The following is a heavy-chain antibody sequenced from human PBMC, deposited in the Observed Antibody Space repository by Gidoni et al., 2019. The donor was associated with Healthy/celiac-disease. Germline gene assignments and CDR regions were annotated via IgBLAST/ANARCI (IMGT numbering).Heavy chain of an antibody. D-gene: IGHD4-17*01. J-gene: IGHJ4*02. CDR1: GGSFSGDY. CDR2: INHSGST. CDR3: ATIPHTVTRVGGFDY. V-gene: IGHV4-34*01. Sequence: QVQLQQWGAGLLKPSETLSLTCAVYGGSFSGDYWGWTRQPPGKGLEWIGEINHSGSTNYNPSLKSRVTISVDTSKNQFSLKLSSVTAADTAVYYCATIPHTVTRVGGFDYWGQGTLVTVSS.